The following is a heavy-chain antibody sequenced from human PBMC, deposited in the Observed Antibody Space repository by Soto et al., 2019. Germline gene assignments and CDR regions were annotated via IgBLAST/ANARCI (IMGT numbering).Heavy chain of an antibody. D-gene: IGHD3-10*01. V-gene: IGHV4-59*08. J-gene: IGHJ6*03. CDR2: IYYSGST. CDR1: GGSISSYY. CDR3: ARLRGSGSSSLGYMDV. Sequence: SESLSLTCTVSGGSISSYYWSWIRQPPGKGLEWIGYIYYSGSTNYNPSLKSRVTISVDTSKNQFSLKLSSVTAADTAVYYCARLRGSGSSSLGYMDVWGKGTTVTVSS.